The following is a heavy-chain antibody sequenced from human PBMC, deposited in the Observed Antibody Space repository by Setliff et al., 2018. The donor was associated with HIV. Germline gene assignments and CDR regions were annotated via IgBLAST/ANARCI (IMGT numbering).Heavy chain of an antibody. CDR1: GGTFSSYA. CDR3: ARDGYYYDSSAFFEGYHYYYMDV. CDR2: IIPIFGTT. V-gene: IGHV1-69*13. Sequence: SVKVSCKASGGTFSSYAISWVRQAPGQGLEWMGGIIPIFGTTNYAQKFQGRVTITADESTGTAYLELSSLRSEDTAVYYCARDGYYYDSSAFFEGYHYYYMDVWGKGTTVTVS. J-gene: IGHJ6*03. D-gene: IGHD3-22*01.